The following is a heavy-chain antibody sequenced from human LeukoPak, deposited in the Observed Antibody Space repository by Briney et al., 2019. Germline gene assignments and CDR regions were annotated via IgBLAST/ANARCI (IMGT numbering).Heavy chain of an antibody. Sequence: SETLSLTCTVSGGSISSSSYYWGWIRQPPGKGLEWIGSIYYSGSAYYNPSLKSRVTISVDTSKNQFSLKLSSVTAADTAVYYCARVIAARSPSDAFDIWGQGTMVTVSS. CDR2: IYYSGSA. D-gene: IGHD6-6*01. CDR3: ARVIAARSPSDAFDI. J-gene: IGHJ3*02. V-gene: IGHV4-39*01. CDR1: GGSISSSSYY.